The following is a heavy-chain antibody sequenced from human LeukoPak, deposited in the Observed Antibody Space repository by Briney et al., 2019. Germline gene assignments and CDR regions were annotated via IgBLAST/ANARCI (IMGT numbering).Heavy chain of an antibody. V-gene: IGHV1-46*01. Sequence: ASVKVSCKASEYTFTSYYMHWVRQAPGQGLEWMGIINPSGGSTSYAQKFQGRVTMTRDTSTSTVYMELSSLRSEDTAVYYCARPGRRDGYKNAFDIWGQGTMVTVSS. D-gene: IGHD5-24*01. J-gene: IGHJ3*02. CDR2: INPSGGST. CDR3: ARPGRRDGYKNAFDI. CDR1: EYTFTSYY.